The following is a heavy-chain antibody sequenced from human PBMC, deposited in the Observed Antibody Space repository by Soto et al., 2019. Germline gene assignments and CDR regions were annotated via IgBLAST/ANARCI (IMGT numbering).Heavy chain of an antibody. V-gene: IGHV4-30-4*02. CDR1: GEYIYIDYY. Sequence: PSDCMSLTCTVCGEYIYIDYYWRWISRPPGKGLEWIGHIYYTGGTFENPSLKSRLTMSIDTSKNQFSLRLSSVTAADTAVYYCARDAASKNFDSRSYYPRFDPWGQGTQGTVSS. J-gene: IGHJ5*02. D-gene: IGHD3-22*01. CDR2: IYYTGGT. CDR3: ARDAASKNFDSRSYYPRFDP.